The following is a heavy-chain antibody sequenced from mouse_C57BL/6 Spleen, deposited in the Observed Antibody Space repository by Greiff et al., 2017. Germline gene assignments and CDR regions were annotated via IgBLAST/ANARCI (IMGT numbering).Heavy chain of an antibody. CDR1: GFNIKDDY. J-gene: IGHJ3*01. V-gene: IGHV14-4*01. D-gene: IGHD4-1*01. Sequence: VQLKESGAELVRPGASVKLSCTASGFNIKDDYMHWVKQRPEQGLEWIGWIDPENGDTEYASKFQGKATITADTSSNTAYLQLSSLTSEDTAVYYCTTWTGTLAYWGQGTLVTVSA. CDR2: IDPENGDT. CDR3: TTWTGTLAY.